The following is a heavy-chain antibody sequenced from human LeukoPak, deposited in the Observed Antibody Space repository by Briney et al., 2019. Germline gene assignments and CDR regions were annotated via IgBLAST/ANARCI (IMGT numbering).Heavy chain of an antibody. D-gene: IGHD1-26*01. Sequence: SETLSLTCTVSGGSISSSSYYWGWIRQPPGKGLEWIGSIYYSGSTYYNPSLKSHVTISVDTSKNQFSLKLSSVTAADTAVYYCARETSGVGATGYYYYYGMDVWGQGTTVTVSS. J-gene: IGHJ6*02. CDR2: IYYSGST. V-gene: IGHV4-39*07. CDR1: GGSISSSSYY. CDR3: ARETSGVGATGYYYYYGMDV.